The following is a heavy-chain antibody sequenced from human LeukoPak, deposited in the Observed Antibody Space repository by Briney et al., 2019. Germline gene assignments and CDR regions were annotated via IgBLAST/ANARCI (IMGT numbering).Heavy chain of an antibody. D-gene: IGHD5-24*01. V-gene: IGHV3-33*06. CDR1: GFTFSSYG. J-gene: IGHJ3*02. Sequence: GGSLRLSCAASGFTFSSYGMHWVRQAPGKGLEWVAVIWYDGSNKYYADSVKGRFTISRDNSKNTLYLQMNSLRAEDTAVYYCAKVSRDGLVDAFDIWGQGTMVTVSS. CDR3: AKVSRDGLVDAFDI. CDR2: IWYDGSNK.